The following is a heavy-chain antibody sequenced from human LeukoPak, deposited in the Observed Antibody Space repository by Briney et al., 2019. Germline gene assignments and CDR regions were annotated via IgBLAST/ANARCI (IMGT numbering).Heavy chain of an antibody. Sequence: ASVKVSCKASGYTFTSYDINWVRQATGQGLEWMGWMNPNSGNTGYAQKFQGRVTMTRNTSISTAYMELSSLRSEDTVVYYCARSPHYHDYYYYYYMDVWGKGTTVTVSS. CDR3: ARSPHYHDYYYYYYMDV. D-gene: IGHD3-10*01. V-gene: IGHV1-8*01. CDR2: MNPNSGNT. CDR1: GYTFTSYD. J-gene: IGHJ6*03.